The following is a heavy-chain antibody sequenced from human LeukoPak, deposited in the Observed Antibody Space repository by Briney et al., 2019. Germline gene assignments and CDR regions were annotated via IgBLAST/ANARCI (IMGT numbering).Heavy chain of an antibody. D-gene: IGHD6-13*01. Sequence: ASVKVSCKASGYTFTSYYIHWVRQAPGQGLEWMGWINPDNGDTNSAQKFQGRVTMTRDTSISTAYMELGRLTSDDTAMYYCANNIGARGVDYWGQGTLVTISS. CDR3: ANNIGARGVDY. CDR2: INPDNGDT. V-gene: IGHV1-2*02. CDR1: GYTFTSYY. J-gene: IGHJ4*02.